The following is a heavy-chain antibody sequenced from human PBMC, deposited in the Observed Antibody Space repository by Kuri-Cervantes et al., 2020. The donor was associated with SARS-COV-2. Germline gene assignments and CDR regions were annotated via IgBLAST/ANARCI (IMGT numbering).Heavy chain of an antibody. Sequence: ASVKVSCKASGYTFSTYDINWVRQASGQGLEWMGWMNPDTGNSGYAQNFRGRVTMTRDTSSSTAYMELSSLRSEDSAIYYCARVHDFWSGYYTSWGQGTLVTVSS. CDR3: ARVHDFWSGYYTS. D-gene: IGHD3-3*01. J-gene: IGHJ5*02. CDR2: MNPDTGNS. CDR1: GYTFSTYD. V-gene: IGHV1-8*02.